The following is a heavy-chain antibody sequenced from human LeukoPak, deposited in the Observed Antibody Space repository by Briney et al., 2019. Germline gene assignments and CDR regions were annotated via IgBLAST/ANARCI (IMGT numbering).Heavy chain of an antibody. CDR3: ARGGGLDV. CDR2: IYHNGNVN. J-gene: IGHJ6*02. Sequence: SGGSLRLSCAASGFTFSSYWMNWARQAPGKGLEWVASIYHNGNVNYYVDSVKGRFTISRDNAKNSLYLQMSNLRAEDTAVYFCARGGGLDVWGQGATVTVSS. CDR1: GFTFSSYW. V-gene: IGHV3-7*03. D-gene: IGHD3-16*01.